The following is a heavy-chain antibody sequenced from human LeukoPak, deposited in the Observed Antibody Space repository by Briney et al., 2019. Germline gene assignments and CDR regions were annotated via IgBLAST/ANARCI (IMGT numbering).Heavy chain of an antibody. CDR3: TTDRLTYAFDI. CDR1: GFTFSSYA. V-gene: IGHV3-15*01. CDR2: IKSKTDGGTT. J-gene: IGHJ3*02. Sequence: GGSLRLSCAASGFTFSSYAMHWVRQAPGKGLEWVGRIKSKTDGGTTDYAAPVKGRFTISRDDSKNTLYLQMNSLKTEDTAVYYCTTDRLTYAFDIWGQGTMVTVSS.